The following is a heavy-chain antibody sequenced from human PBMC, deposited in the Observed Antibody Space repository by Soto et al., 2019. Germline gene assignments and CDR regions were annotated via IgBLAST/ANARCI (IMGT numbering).Heavy chain of an antibody. CDR1: GGSVSSGDYY. Sequence: PSETLSLTCTVSGGSVSSGDYYWSWIRQPPGKGLEWIGYIYYSGNTNYNPSLKSRVIISVDTSKNLFSVKLTSVTAADTAVYYCGRVPVDTSMIYWLDPWGQGTLVTVS. D-gene: IGHD5-18*01. V-gene: IGHV4-61*08. CDR3: GRVPVDTSMIYWLDP. CDR2: IYYSGNT. J-gene: IGHJ5*02.